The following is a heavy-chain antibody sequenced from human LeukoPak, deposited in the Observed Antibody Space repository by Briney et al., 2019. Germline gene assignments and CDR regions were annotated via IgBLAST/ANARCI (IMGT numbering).Heavy chain of an antibody. V-gene: IGHV6-1*01. CDR2: TYYRSEWYN. Sequence: SQTLSLTCAITGDSVSNNSTTWNWIRQSPSRGLEWLGRTYYRSEWYNDYAVSVKSRITINPDTSKNQFSLQLNSVTPEDTAVYYCAKTENNWSYGMDVWGQGTTVTVSS. J-gene: IGHJ6*02. D-gene: IGHD1-20*01. CDR3: AKTENNWSYGMDV. CDR1: GDSVSNNSTT.